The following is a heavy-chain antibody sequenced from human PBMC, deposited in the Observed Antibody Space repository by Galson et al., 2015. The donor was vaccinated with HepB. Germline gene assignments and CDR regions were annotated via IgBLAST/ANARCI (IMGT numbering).Heavy chain of an antibody. V-gene: IGHV3-48*01. D-gene: IGHD6-6*01. CDR3: ARDLAQLVQVGYYYMDV. CDR1: GFTFSSYS. Sequence: SLRLSCAASGFTFSSYSMNWVRQAPGKGLEWVSYISSSSSTIYYADSVKGRFTISRDNAKNSLYLQMNSLRAEDTAVYYCARDLAQLVQVGYYYMDVWGKGTTVTVSS. J-gene: IGHJ6*03. CDR2: ISSSSSTI.